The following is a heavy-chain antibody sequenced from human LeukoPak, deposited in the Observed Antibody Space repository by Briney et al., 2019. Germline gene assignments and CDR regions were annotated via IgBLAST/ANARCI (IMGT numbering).Heavy chain of an antibody. Sequence: GGSLRLSCAASGFTFDDYGMSWVRQAPGKGLEWVSGISWNGGSTTYADSVKGRFTISRDNAKNSLYLQMNSLRAEDTALYYCAREVTYYYDSSGYPTFDYWGQGTLVTVSS. CDR2: ISWNGGST. V-gene: IGHV3-20*04. CDR3: AREVTYYYDSSGYPTFDY. J-gene: IGHJ4*02. D-gene: IGHD3-22*01. CDR1: GFTFDDYG.